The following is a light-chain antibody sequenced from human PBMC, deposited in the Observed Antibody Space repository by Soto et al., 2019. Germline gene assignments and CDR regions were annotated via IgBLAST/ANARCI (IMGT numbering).Light chain of an antibody. V-gene: IGKV1-6*01. CDR2: AAS. CDR3: LQDYGDSWT. J-gene: IGKJ1*01. CDR1: RDVGSD. Sequence: MTQSPSSLSASVGEKIIITCRASRDVGSDVSWYQQKPGQAPKLLIYAASNLYTGVPSRFSGSRSGTEFTLTISSLQPEXFASYYCLQDYGDSWTFGQGTKVEIE.